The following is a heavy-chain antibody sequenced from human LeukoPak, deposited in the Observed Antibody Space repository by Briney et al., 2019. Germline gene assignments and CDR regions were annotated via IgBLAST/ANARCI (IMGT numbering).Heavy chain of an antibody. Sequence: GGSLRLSCAASGFTFSSYAMSWVRQAPGKGLEWVSAISGSGDRTYYADSVKGRFTISRDNSKNTLYLQMSSLRAEDTAVYYCAKDRGAVAAEWLGPWGQGTLVTVSS. CDR3: AKDRGAVAAEWLGP. V-gene: IGHV3-23*01. CDR2: ISGSGDRT. D-gene: IGHD6-19*01. CDR1: GFTFSSYA. J-gene: IGHJ5*02.